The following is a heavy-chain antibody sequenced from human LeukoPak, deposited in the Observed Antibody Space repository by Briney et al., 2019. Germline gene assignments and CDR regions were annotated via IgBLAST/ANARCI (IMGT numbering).Heavy chain of an antibody. D-gene: IGHD3-10*01. Sequence: GGSLRLSCTASGFTFSDHYMSWIRQPPGKGLEWVSYISDSGNTIYYADSVKGRFTISRDNAKNSLYLQMSSLRAEDTAVYYCARDRIAELLHDFDYWGQGTLVTVSS. V-gene: IGHV3-11*01. J-gene: IGHJ4*02. CDR2: ISDSGNTI. CDR1: GFTFSDHY. CDR3: ARDRIAELLHDFDY.